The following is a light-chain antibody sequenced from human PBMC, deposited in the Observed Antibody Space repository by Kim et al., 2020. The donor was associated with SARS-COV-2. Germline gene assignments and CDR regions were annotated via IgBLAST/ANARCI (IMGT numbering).Light chain of an antibody. V-gene: IGKV1-5*03. CDR1: QSIRAW. J-gene: IGKJ4*01. CDR2: TAS. CDR3: LHYDSYPLT. Sequence: SVGDRVTIPCRARQSIRAWLAWYQQKPGKAPKFLIYTASSLDSWVPSRFSGSGAGTEFTLTIITLQPDDFASYFCLHYDSYPLTFGGGAKVEIK.